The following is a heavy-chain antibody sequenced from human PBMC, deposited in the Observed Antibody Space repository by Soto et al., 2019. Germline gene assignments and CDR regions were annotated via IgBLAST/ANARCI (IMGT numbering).Heavy chain of an antibody. CDR3: ASISTGYYYSWPLDY. CDR2: ISYDGSNK. D-gene: IGHD3-22*01. Sequence: GGSLRLSCAASGFTFSSYAMHWVRQAPGKGLEWVAVISYDGSNKYYADSVKGRFTISRDISKNTRYLQVNSLRAEDTAVYYCASISTGYYYSWPLDYSGQGTLVTVSS. V-gene: IGHV3-30-3*01. J-gene: IGHJ4*02. CDR1: GFTFSSYA.